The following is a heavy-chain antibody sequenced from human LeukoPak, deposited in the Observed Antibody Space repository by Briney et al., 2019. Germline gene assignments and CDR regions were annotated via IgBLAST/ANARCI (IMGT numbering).Heavy chain of an antibody. CDR3: ARHKDYYDSSGYPYYFDY. J-gene: IGHJ4*02. V-gene: IGHV4-59*08. CDR2: IYYSGST. Sequence: SETLSLTCTVSGGSISSYYWSWIRQPPGKGLEWIGYIYYSGSTNYNPSLTSRVTISVDTSKNQFSLKLSSVTAADTAVYYCARHKDYYDSSGYPYYFDYWGEGTLVTVSS. D-gene: IGHD3-22*01. CDR1: GGSISSYY.